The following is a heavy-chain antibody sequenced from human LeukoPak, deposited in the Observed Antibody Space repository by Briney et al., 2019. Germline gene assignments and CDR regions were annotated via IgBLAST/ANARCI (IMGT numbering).Heavy chain of an antibody. V-gene: IGHV3-64*01. CDR2: ISSNGGST. CDR1: GFTSSSYA. D-gene: IGHD6-13*01. Sequence: GGSLRLSCAASGFTSSSYAMHWVRQAPGKGLEYVSAISSNGGSTYYANSVKGRFTISRDNSKNTLYLQMGSLRAEDMAVYYCARGWIAAATTVPFDYWGQGTLVTVSS. J-gene: IGHJ4*02. CDR3: ARGWIAAATTVPFDY.